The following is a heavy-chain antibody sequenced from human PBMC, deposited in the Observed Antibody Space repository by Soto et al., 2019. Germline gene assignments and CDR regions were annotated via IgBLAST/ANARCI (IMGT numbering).Heavy chain of an antibody. D-gene: IGHD3-22*01. CDR3: ARVGATYYYDSSGYG. CDR1: GDTFTSYD. CDR2: MNPNSGNT. J-gene: IGHJ4*02. V-gene: IGHV1-8*01. Sequence: ASVKVCCKASGDTFTSYDINWVRQATGQGLEWMGWMNPNSGNTGYAQKFPGRVTMTRKTAISTAYIELSSLRSEDTAVYYCARVGATYYYDSSGYGWAQGTLVTVSS.